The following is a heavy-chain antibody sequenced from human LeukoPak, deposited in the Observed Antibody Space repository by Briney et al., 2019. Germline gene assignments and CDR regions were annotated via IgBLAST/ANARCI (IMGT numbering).Heavy chain of an antibody. V-gene: IGHV3-21*01. Sequence: GGSLRLSCAASGFTFDDYGMHWVRQAPGKGLEWVSSISSSSSYIYYADSVKGRFTISRDNAKNSLYLQMNSLRAEDTAVYYCARASSSGWYYFDYWGQGTLVTVSS. CDR2: ISSSSSYI. D-gene: IGHD6-19*01. CDR1: GFTFDDYG. CDR3: ARASSSGWYYFDY. J-gene: IGHJ4*02.